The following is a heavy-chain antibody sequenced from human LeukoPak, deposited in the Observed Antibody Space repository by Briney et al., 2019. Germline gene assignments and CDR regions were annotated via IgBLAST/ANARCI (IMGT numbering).Heavy chain of an antibody. CDR1: GVSISSYY. Sequence: SETLSLTCTVSGVSISSYYWSWIRQPPGKGLEWIGYIYYSGGTNYNPSLKSRVTISVDTSKNQFSLKLSSVTAADTAVYYCARDLSSSWGWFDPWGQGTLVTVSS. J-gene: IGHJ5*02. CDR2: IYYSGGT. D-gene: IGHD6-13*01. CDR3: ARDLSSSWGWFDP. V-gene: IGHV4-59*01.